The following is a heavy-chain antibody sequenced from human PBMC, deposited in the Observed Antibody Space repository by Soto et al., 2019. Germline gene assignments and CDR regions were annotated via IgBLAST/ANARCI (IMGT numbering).Heavy chain of an antibody. V-gene: IGHV4-59*08. CDR1: GGSISSYY. J-gene: IGHJ4*02. CDR2: IYSSGST. Sequence: SETLSLTCTVSGGSISSYYWSWIRQPPGKELEWIGYIYSSGSTQYNPSLKSRVTISVDTSKNQFSLKLSSVTAADTAVYYCARRRYFHWAFAYWAQGSLVTVSS. D-gene: IGHD3-9*01. CDR3: ARRRYFHWAFAY.